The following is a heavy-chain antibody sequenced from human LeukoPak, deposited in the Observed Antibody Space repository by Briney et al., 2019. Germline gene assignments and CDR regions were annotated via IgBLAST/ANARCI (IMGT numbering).Heavy chain of an antibody. D-gene: IGHD3-22*01. CDR3: ARQDYYDGSGYFPGKDAFDI. V-gene: IGHV5-51*01. CDR1: GYRFMTYW. Sequence: GESLKISCKGSGYRFMTYWIAWVRQMPGKGLEWMGILNPGDSETSYSPSFQGQVTISADKSISTAYLQWSSLKASDTAMYFCARQDYYDGSGYFPGKDAFDIWGQGTMVTVSP. CDR2: LNPGDSET. J-gene: IGHJ3*02.